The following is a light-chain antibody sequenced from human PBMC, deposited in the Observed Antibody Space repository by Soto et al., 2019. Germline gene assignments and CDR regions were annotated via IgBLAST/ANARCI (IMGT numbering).Light chain of an antibody. CDR2: WAS. V-gene: IGKV4-1*01. CDR3: QQHRSTPLT. J-gene: IGKJ4*01. Sequence: DTVMTQSPDSLAVSLGERATINCKSSQSVLYSSNNKNYLAWYQQKPGQPPKLLIYWASTRESGVPDRFSGSGSGTDFTLTISSLQAEDVAVYYCQQHRSTPLTFGGGTKVELK. CDR1: QSVLYSSNNKNY.